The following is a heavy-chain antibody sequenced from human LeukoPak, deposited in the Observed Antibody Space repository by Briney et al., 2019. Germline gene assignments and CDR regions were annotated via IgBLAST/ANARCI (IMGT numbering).Heavy chain of an antibody. V-gene: IGHV3-48*01. D-gene: IGHD6-6*01. Sequence: PGGSLSLSGAASGFNFTSFSMDWVRPAPGKGREWISFITGSRGAIYYAESVKRGFTISRDNAKNSVVLQMKSLRADDTAIYYCARNLVGGGSSSSLGYWGQGTLVTVAS. CDR3: ARNLVGGGSSSSLGY. CDR1: GFNFTSFS. J-gene: IGHJ4*02. CDR2: ITGSRGAI.